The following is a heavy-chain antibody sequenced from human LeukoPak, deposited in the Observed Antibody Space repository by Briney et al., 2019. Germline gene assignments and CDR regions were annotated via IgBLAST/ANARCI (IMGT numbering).Heavy chain of an antibody. CDR3: ARAIAASGRLIDY. D-gene: IGHD6-13*01. V-gene: IGHV3-7*05. J-gene: IGHJ4*02. Sequence: GRSLRLSCAPSGFTFSNYWMNWVRHAPGKGLEWVANIKYDESEKYYVDSVKGRFTISRDNAKNSLYLQMNSLRAEDTAVYYCARAIAASGRLIDYWGQGTLITVSS. CDR2: IKYDESEK. CDR1: GFTFSNYW.